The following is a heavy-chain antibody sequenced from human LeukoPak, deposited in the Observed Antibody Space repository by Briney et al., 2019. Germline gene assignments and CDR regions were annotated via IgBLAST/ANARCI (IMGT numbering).Heavy chain of an antibody. CDR2: INPNSGGT. J-gene: IGHJ4*02. Sequence: ASVKVSCKASVYTFTGYYMHWVRQAPGQGLAWMGWINPNSGGTNYEQKFQGRVTMTRDTSISTAYMELSRLRSDDTAVYYCARIDGDYGPYWGQGTLVTVSS. V-gene: IGHV1-2*02. D-gene: IGHD4-17*01. CDR3: ARIDGDYGPY. CDR1: VYTFTGYY.